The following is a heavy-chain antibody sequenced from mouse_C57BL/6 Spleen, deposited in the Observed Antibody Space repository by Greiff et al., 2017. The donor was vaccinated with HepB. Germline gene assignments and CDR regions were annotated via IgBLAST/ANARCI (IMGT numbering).Heavy chain of an antibody. V-gene: IGHV1-15*01. D-gene: IGHD1-1*01. J-gene: IGHJ3*01. CDR2: IDPETGGT. CDR3: TREGIYYGSSLAY. CDR1: GYTFTDYE. Sequence: QVQLQQSGAELVRPGASVTLSCKASGYTFTDYEMHWVKQTPVHGLEWIGAIDPETGGTAYNQKFKGKAILTADKSSSTAYMELRSLTSEDSAVYYCTREGIYYGSSLAYWGQGTLVTVSA.